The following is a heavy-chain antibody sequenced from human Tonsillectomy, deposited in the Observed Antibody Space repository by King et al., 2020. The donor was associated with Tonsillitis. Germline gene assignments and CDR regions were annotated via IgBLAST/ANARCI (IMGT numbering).Heavy chain of an antibody. D-gene: IGHD5-12*01. CDR2: ISVHNGQS. J-gene: IGHJ4*02. CDR1: GYTFTSYN. CDR3: VRIYSGFDTGDF. Sequence: QLVQSGVEVKKPGASVKVSCKASGYTFTSYNLAWVRQAPGQGLEWVGWISVHNGQSNYAQNFQGRVSVTTDISASTAYMELRSLRSDDTAVYYCVRIYSGFDTGDFWGQGTLVTVSP. V-gene: IGHV1-18*01.